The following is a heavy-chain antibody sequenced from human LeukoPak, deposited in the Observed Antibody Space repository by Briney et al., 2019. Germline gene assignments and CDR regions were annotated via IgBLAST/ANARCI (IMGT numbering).Heavy chain of an antibody. D-gene: IGHD3-22*01. CDR3: ARDLLLATYYYDSSGHPGGY. Sequence: SETLSLTCTVSGGSISSGGYYWSWIRQHPGKGLEWIGYIYYSGSTYYNPSLKSRVTISVDTSKNQFSLKLSSVTAADTAVYYCARDLLLATYYYDSSGHPGGYWGQGTLVTVSS. CDR1: GGSISSGGYY. J-gene: IGHJ4*02. CDR2: IYYSGST. V-gene: IGHV4-31*03.